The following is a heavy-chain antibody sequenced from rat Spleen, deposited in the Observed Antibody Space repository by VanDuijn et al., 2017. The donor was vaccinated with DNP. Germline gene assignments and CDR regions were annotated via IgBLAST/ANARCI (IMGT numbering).Heavy chain of an antibody. Sequence: QVQLKESGPGLVQPSQTLSLTCTVSGFSLTSNSVHWVRQPPGKGLEWVGAIWGGGSTDYNSALKFRLTISRDTSKSQVFLQMPSLQTEGTAIYFCTRSRIIRGPGIMDAWGQGTSVTVSS. D-gene: IGHD4-3*01. CDR1: GFSLTSNS. J-gene: IGHJ4*01. CDR2: IWGGGST. CDR3: TRSRIIRGPGIMDA. V-gene: IGHV2-1*01.